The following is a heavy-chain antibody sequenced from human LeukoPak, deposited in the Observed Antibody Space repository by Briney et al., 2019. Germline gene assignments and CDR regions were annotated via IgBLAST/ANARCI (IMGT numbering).Heavy chain of an antibody. J-gene: IGHJ4*02. CDR1: GYTFTSYV. CDR3: ARSGGATDFDF. CDR2: ISPYNGNT. D-gene: IGHD1-26*01. V-gene: IGHV1-18*01. Sequence: GASVKVSCKASGYTFTSYVISWVRQAPGQGLEWMGWISPYNGNTNYAQKFQGRVTMTRDMSISTAYMDLSRLRSDDTAVYYCARSGGATDFDFWAQGTLVTVSS.